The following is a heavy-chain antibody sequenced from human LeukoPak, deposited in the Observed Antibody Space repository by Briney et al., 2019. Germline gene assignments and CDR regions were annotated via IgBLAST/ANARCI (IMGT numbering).Heavy chain of an antibody. CDR1: GFTFSSYW. CDR3: ARRLIRFGNAFDI. V-gene: IGHV3-7*03. Sequence: GGSLRLSCAASGFTFSSYWMSWVRQAPGKGLEWVANIKQNGSEKYYVDSVKGRFTISRDNAKNSLYLQMNSLRAEDTAVYYCARRLIRFGNAFDIWGQGTMVTVSS. D-gene: IGHD3-16*01. CDR2: IKQNGSEK. J-gene: IGHJ3*02.